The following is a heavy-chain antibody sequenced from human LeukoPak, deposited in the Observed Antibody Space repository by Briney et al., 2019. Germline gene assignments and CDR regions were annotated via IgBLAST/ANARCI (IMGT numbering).Heavy chain of an antibody. J-gene: IGHJ4*02. CDR3: ARRRGYFDY. CDR2: INHSGST. CDR1: GGSFSGYY. V-gene: IGHV4-34*01. Sequence: PSETLSLTCAVYGGSFSGYYWSWIRQPPGKGLEWIGEINHSGSTNYNPSLKSRVTISVDTSKNQFSLELSSVTAADTAVYYCARRRGYFDYWGQGTLVTVSS.